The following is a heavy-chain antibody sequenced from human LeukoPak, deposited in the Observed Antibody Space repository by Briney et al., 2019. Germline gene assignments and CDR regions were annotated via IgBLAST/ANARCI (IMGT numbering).Heavy chain of an antibody. CDR2: IGSSSSYI. V-gene: IGHV3-21*01. CDR3: ARVLSWGFDY. Sequence: GGSLRLSCAASGFTFSSYSMNWVRQAPGKGLEWVSSIGSSSSYIYYADSVKGRFTISRDNAKNSLYLQMNSLRAEDTAVYYCARVLSWGFDYWGQGTLVTVSS. J-gene: IGHJ4*02. CDR1: GFTFSSYS. D-gene: IGHD3-16*01.